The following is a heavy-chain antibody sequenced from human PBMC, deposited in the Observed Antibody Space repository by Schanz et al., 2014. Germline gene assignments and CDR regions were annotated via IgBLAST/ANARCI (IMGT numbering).Heavy chain of an antibody. D-gene: IGHD3-9*01. CDR2: IGGSGNST. CDR1: GFNFNTYA. J-gene: IGHJ4*02. Sequence: EVQLVESGGGLAQPGGSLRLACAASGFNFNTYAMRWVRQAPGKGLEWVSGIGGSGNSTDYADSVKGRFIISRDNSKNTLYLQVNSLRDEDTAVYYCAEHVRSLTGKDYWGQGTLVTVSS. V-gene: IGHV3-23*04. CDR3: AEHVRSLTGKDY.